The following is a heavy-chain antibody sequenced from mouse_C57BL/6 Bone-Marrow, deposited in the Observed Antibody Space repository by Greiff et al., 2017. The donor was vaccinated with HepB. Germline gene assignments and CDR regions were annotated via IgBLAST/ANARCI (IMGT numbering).Heavy chain of an antibody. V-gene: IGHV1-69*01. CDR3: ARWYGSTFDY. J-gene: IGHJ2*01. CDR2: IDPSDSYT. Sequence: QVQLQQPGAELVMPGASVKLSCKASGYTLTSYWMHWVKQRPGQGLEWIGEIDPSDSYTNYNQKFKGKSTLTVDKSSSTAYMQLSSLTSEDSAVYYCARWYGSTFDYWGQGTTLTVSS. CDR1: GYTLTSYW. D-gene: IGHD1-1*01.